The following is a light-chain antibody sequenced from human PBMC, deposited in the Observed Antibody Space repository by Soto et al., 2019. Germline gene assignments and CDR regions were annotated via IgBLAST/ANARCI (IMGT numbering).Light chain of an antibody. CDR3: LQNSDYPPT. V-gene: IGKV1-6*01. CDR2: AAS. J-gene: IGKJ3*01. Sequence: IQMTQSPSTLSASVGDRVTITCRASQSISSWLAWYQQKPGQAPKLLIFAASSLQVGVPSRFSGSGSGTDCTLTISSLQPEDFATYYCLQNSDYPPTFGPGTKVDI. CDR1: QSISSW.